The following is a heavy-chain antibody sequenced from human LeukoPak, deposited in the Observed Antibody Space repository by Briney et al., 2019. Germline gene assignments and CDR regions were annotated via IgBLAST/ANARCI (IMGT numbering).Heavy chain of an antibody. D-gene: IGHD4-11*01. J-gene: IGHJ4*02. V-gene: IGHV3-74*01. CDR3: ATSSTVTPAHDY. Sequence: PGGSLRLSCAASGFTFSSYWMHWVRQAPGKGLVWVSRINSDGSSTSYADSVKGRFTISRDNAKNSLYLQMNSLRAEDTAVYYCATSSTVTPAHDYWGQGTLVTVSS. CDR1: GFTFSSYW. CDR2: INSDGSST.